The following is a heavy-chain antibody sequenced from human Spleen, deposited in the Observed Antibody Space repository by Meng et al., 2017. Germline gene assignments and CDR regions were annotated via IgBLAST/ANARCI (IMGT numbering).Heavy chain of an antibody. CDR2: ISTSGTT. D-gene: IGHD3-16*02. CDR3: ARDHYDYVWGSYRYDY. V-gene: IGHV4-4*07. J-gene: IGHJ4*02. Sequence: SETLSLTCTVSGGSISSYYYSWIRQPTGKGLEWIGRISTSGTTNYNPSLKSRVTISLDTSKNQFSLKLNSVTAADTAVYYCARDHYDYVWGSYRYDYWGQGTLVTVSS. CDR1: GGSISSYY.